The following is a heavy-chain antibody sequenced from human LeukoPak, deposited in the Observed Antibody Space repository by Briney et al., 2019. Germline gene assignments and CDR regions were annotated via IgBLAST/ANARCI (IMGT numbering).Heavy chain of an antibody. CDR1: GFTFSDYY. D-gene: IGHD6-13*01. CDR2: ISSSGSTI. Sequence: PGGSLRLSCAASGFTFSDYYMSWIRQATGKGLEWVSYISSSGSTIYYADSVKGRFTISRDNSKNTLYLQMNSLRAEDTAVYYCAKQQLPHDEYFQHWGQGTLVTVSS. J-gene: IGHJ1*01. V-gene: IGHV3-11*04. CDR3: AKQQLPHDEYFQH.